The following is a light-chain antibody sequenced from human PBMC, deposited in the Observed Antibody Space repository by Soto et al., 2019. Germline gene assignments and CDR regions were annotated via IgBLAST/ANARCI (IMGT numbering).Light chain of an antibody. J-gene: IGKJ5*01. Sequence: DIQMTQSPSTLSGSVGDRVTITCRASQTISSWLAWYQQKPGKAPKLLIYKASTLKSGVPSRFSGSGSGTEFTLTISSLQPDDFATYFCQQANSFPITFGQGTRLETK. V-gene: IGKV1-5*03. CDR1: QTISSW. CDR2: KAS. CDR3: QQANSFPIT.